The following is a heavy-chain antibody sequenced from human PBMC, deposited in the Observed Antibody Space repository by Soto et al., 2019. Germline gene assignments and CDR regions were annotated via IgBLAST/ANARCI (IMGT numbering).Heavy chain of an antibody. CDR2: IWYDGSNK. V-gene: IGHV3-33*01. CDR3: ARKGARVGATTNFDY. CDR1: GFTFSSYG. D-gene: IGHD1-26*01. J-gene: IGHJ4*02. Sequence: QVQLVESGGGVVQPGRSLRLSCAASGFTFSSYGMHWVRQAPGKGLEWVAVIWYDGSNKYYADSVKGRFTISRDNSKNTLYLQMNSLRAEDTAVYYCARKGARVGATTNFDYWGQGTLVTVFS.